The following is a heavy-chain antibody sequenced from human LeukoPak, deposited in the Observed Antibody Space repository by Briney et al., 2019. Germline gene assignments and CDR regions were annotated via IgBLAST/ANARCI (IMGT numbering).Heavy chain of an antibody. CDR1: GFTFSSYG. D-gene: IGHD3-9*01. J-gene: IGHJ6*02. Sequence: QTGGSLRLSCAASGFTFSSYGMHWVRQAPGKGLEWVAVISYDGSNKYYADSVKGRFTISRDNSKNTLYLQMNSLRAEDTAVYYCAKDPTTSYDILTGFGSSKSPVYYYYGMDVWGQGTTVTVSS. CDR2: ISYDGSNK. V-gene: IGHV3-30*18. CDR3: AKDPTTSYDILTGFGSSKSPVYYYYGMDV.